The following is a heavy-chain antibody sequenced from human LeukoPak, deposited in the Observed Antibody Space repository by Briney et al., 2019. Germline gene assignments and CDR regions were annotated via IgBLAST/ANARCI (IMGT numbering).Heavy chain of an antibody. CDR1: GFTFSDYY. CDR3: ARLGSSLPPPWFDP. V-gene: IGHV3-11*04. Sequence: GGSLRLSCAASGFTFSDYYMSWIRQAPGKGLEWVSYISSSGSTIYYADSVKGRFTISRDNAKNSLYLQMNSLRDEDTAVYYCARLGSSLPPPWFDPWGQGTLVTVSS. J-gene: IGHJ5*02. CDR2: ISSSGSTI. D-gene: IGHD6-6*01.